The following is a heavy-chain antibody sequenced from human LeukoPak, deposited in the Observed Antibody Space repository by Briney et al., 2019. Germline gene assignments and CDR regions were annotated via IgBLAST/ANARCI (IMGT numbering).Heavy chain of an antibody. CDR2: LSGSGYNT. CDR3: AKGRRGQAGGYYFDY. V-gene: IGHV3-23*01. J-gene: IGHJ4*02. D-gene: IGHD6-19*01. CDR1: GFTFSSHA. Sequence: GGSLRLSCAASGFTFSSHALSWVRQAPGKGLEWVSSLSGSGYNTYYADSVKGRFTISRDNSKNTVYLQMNSLRAEDTAVYYCAKGRRGQAGGYYFDYWGQGTLVTVSS.